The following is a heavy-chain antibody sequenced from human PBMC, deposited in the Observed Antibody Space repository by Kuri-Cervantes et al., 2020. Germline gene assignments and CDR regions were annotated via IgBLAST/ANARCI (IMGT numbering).Heavy chain of an antibody. D-gene: IGHD1-14*01. CDR3: ARHKGTYRGLDY. V-gene: IGHV4-59*08. J-gene: IGHJ4*02. CDR2: IYYSGST. Sequence: SETLSLTCTVSGGSIRSYYWSWIRQPPGKGLEWIGYIYYSGSTNYNPSLKSRVTISVDTSKNQFSLKLSSVTAADTAVYYCARHKGTYRGLDYWGQGTLVTVSS. CDR1: GGSIRSYY.